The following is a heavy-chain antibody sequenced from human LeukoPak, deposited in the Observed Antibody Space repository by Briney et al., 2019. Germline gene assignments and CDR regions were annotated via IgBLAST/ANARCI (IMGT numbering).Heavy chain of an antibody. D-gene: IGHD3-10*01. J-gene: IGHJ3*02. CDR1: GEFFSGFY. CDR3: AKSNGYGLIDI. V-gene: IGHV4-34*01. Sequence: SETLSLTCDVHGEFFSGFYWSWIRQPPGKGLEWIGEINHSGSTNYNPSLKSRVTISVDTSKNQFSLKLNSVTAADTAVYYCAKSNGYGLIDIWGQGTMVTVSS. CDR2: INHSGST.